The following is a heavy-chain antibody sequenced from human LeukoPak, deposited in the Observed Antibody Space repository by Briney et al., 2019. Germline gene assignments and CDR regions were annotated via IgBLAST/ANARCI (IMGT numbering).Heavy chain of an antibody. D-gene: IGHD5-24*01. CDR2: IIPIFGTA. J-gene: IGHJ4*02. Sequence: ASVKVSCKASGGTFSSYAISWVRQVPGQGLEWMGGIIPIFGTANYAQKFQGRVTITTDESTSTAYMELSSLRSEDTAVYYCAIEMATMVDYWGQGTLVTVSS. CDR3: AIEMATMVDY. V-gene: IGHV1-69*05. CDR1: GGTFSSYA.